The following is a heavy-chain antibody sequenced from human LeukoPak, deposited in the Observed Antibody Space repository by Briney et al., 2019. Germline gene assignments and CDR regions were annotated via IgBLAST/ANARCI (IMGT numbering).Heavy chain of an antibody. CDR2: IKQDGSET. CDR1: RFTLSNYW. D-gene: IGHD6-19*01. V-gene: IGHV3-7*01. J-gene: IGHJ4*02. CDR3: ARQRGSGCLDY. Sequence: GGSLRLSCAASRFTLSNYWMSWVRQAPGKGLEWVANIKQDGSETYYVDSVKGRFAISRDNAKNSLSLQMNSLRAEDTAVYYCARQRGSGCLDYWGQGTMVTVSS.